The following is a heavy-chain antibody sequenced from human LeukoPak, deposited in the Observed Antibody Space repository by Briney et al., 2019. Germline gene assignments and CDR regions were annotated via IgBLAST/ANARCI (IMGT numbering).Heavy chain of an antibody. CDR3: ARKGYDFWSGYHYYFDY. CDR1: GGSISSSSYY. D-gene: IGHD3-3*01. J-gene: IGHJ4*02. Sequence: PSETLSLTCTVSGGSISSSSYYWGWIRQPPGKGLEWIGNIYYTGSTYYNPSLKSRVTISVDTSKNQFSLKLSSVTAADTAVYYCARKGYDFWSGYHYYFDYWGQGTLVTVSS. CDR2: IYYTGST. V-gene: IGHV4-39*01.